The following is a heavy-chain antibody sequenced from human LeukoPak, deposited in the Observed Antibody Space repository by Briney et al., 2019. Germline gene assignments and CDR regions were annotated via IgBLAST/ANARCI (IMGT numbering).Heavy chain of an antibody. CDR3: ARDIGPRSSSWYWNHFDY. J-gene: IGHJ4*02. D-gene: IGHD6-13*01. Sequence: GASVKVSCKASGGTFSSYAISWVRQAPGQGLEWMGGIIPIFGTANYAQKFQGRVTITADKSTSTAYMELSSLRSEDTAVYYCARDIGPRSSSWYWNHFDYWGQGTLVTVSS. CDR2: IIPIFGTA. CDR1: GGTFSSYA. V-gene: IGHV1-69*06.